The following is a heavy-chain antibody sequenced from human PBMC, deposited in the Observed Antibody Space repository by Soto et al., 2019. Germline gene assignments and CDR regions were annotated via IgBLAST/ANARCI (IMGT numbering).Heavy chain of an antibody. CDR2: IYPGDSDT. D-gene: IGHD6-19*01. V-gene: IGHV5-51*01. CDR1: GYSFTSYW. CDR3: ARGVIGIAVAENVFDI. Sequence: PGESLKISCKGSGYSFTSYWIGWVRQMPGKGLEWMGIIYPGDSDTRYSPSFQGQVTISADKSISTAYLQWSSLKASDTAFFYCARGVIGIAVAENVFDIWGQGTMVTVSS. J-gene: IGHJ3*02.